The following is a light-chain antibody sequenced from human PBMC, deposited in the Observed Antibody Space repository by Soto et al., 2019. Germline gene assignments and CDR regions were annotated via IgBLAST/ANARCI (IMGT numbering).Light chain of an antibody. CDR1: SSDVGRYNY. J-gene: IGLJ1*01. Sequence: QSVLAQPASVSGSRGQSITISCTGTSSDVGRYNYVSWFQQHPGKVPKLIIYDVSNWPSGVSDRFSGSKSGNTASLTISGLQPEDEAEYYCSSSTSSSSTVFGTGTKVTDL. CDR3: SSSTSSSSTV. CDR2: DVS. V-gene: IGLV2-14*03.